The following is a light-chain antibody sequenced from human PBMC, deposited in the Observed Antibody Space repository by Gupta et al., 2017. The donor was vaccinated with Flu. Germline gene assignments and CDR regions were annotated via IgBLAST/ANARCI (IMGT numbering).Light chain of an antibody. V-gene: IGLV1-51*01. Sequence: QSVLTQPPSVSAAPGQKVTIPCSGSSSNIGNNYVSWYQQLPGTAPKLLIYDNNKRPSGIPDRFSGSKSGTSATLVITGLQTGDEADYYCGTWDSSMSASVFGGGTKLTVL. CDR1: SSNIGNNY. J-gene: IGLJ2*01. CDR2: DNN. CDR3: GTWDSSMSASV.